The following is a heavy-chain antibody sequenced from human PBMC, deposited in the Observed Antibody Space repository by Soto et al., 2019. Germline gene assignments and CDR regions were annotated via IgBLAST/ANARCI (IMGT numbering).Heavy chain of an antibody. Sequence: PGGSLRLSCAASGFTFSSYSMNWVRQAPGKGLEWVSSISSSSSYIYYADSVKGRFTISRDNAKNSLYLQMNSLRAEDTAVYYCASIGYCSGGSCYPQNDYYMDVWGKGTTVTVSS. CDR2: ISSSSSYI. D-gene: IGHD2-15*01. V-gene: IGHV3-21*01. CDR3: ASIGYCSGGSCYPQNDYYMDV. J-gene: IGHJ6*03. CDR1: GFTFSSYS.